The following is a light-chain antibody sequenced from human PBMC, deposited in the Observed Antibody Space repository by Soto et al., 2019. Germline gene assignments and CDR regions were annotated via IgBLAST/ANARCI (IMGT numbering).Light chain of an antibody. Sequence: IVLTQTPGTLSLSPGERATLSCRARQSVGRRYLAWYQHKPGQAPMLLIYDTSERASDIPDRLSGSGSGTDFTLTISSLVREEFAVYYCQYQGTFGGGTKVEIK. CDR1: QSVGRRY. CDR2: DTS. J-gene: IGKJ4*02. V-gene: IGKV3-20*01. CDR3: QYQGT.